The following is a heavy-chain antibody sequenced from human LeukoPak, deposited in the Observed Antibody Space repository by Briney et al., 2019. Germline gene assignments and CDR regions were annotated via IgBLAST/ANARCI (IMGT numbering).Heavy chain of an antibody. J-gene: IGHJ4*02. Sequence: PSETLSLTCTVSGGSISSYYWSWIRQPPGKGLEWIGYIYYSGSTNYNPSLKSRVTISVDTSKNQFSLKLSSVTAADTAVYYCARPAHYGSGSYPYYFDYLGQGTLVTVSS. D-gene: IGHD3-10*01. CDR3: ARPAHYGSGSYPYYFDY. V-gene: IGHV4-59*01. CDR2: IYYSGST. CDR1: GGSISSYY.